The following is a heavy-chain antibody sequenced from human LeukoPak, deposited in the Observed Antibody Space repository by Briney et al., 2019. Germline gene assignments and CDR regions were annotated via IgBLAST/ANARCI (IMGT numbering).Heavy chain of an antibody. V-gene: IGHV1-46*01. D-gene: IGHD5-24*01. CDR2: INPSGDNT. J-gene: IGHJ5*02. CDR1: GYTFTNNF. Sequence: ASVKVSCKSSGYTFTNNFMHWVRQAPGQGLEWIGIINPSGDNTWYAQKFQGRVTMTRDMATSTDYLEVSSLRSEDTAVYYCARDNSLRDTAWWFDPWGQGTLVTVSS. CDR3: ARDNSLRDTAWWFDP.